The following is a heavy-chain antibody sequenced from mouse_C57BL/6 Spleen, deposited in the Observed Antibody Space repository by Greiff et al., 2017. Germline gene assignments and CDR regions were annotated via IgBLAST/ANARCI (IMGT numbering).Heavy chain of an antibody. CDR1: GFTFSSYA. Sequence: DVMLVESGEGLVKPGGSLKLSCAASGFTFSSYAMSWVRQTPEKRLEWVAYISSGGDYIYYADTVKGRFTISRDNARNTLYLHMSSLKSEDTAMYYCTRDEGNYRYFDVWGTGTTVTVSS. D-gene: IGHD2-1*01. CDR2: ISSGGDYI. V-gene: IGHV5-9-1*02. CDR3: TRDEGNYRYFDV. J-gene: IGHJ1*03.